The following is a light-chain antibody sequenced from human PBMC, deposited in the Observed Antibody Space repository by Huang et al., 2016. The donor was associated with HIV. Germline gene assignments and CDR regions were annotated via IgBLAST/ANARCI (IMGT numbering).Light chain of an antibody. J-gene: IGKJ2*01. Sequence: DIVVTQSPDSLAVSLGVRAIITCKTSQSVSYSSNNKHYVSWYQQKPGQTPRLIIYGASTRESGVPDRFSGSGSGIDFTLTISNLQAEDVAVYYCQQYYTTPYTFGQGTKLEI. CDR1: QSVSYSSNNKHY. CDR3: QQYYTTPYT. V-gene: IGKV4-1*01. CDR2: GAS.